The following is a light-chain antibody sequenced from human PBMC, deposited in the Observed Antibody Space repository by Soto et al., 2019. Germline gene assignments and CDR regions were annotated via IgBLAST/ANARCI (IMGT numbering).Light chain of an antibody. J-gene: IGKJ4*01. CDR2: WAS. CDR3: QQYYSNPLT. Sequence: DIVMTQSPDSLAVSLGERAAINCKSSQSILYSSNNKNYLAWYQQKPGQPPKLLIYWASTRESGVPDRFSGSGSGTDFTLTISSLQADDVAFYYCQQYYSNPLTFGGGTKVEIK. CDR1: QSILYSSNNKNY. V-gene: IGKV4-1*01.